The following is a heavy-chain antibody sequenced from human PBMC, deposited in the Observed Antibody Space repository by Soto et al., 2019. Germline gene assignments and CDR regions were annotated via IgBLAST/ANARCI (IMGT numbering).Heavy chain of an antibody. CDR2: ISYDGSNK. J-gene: IGHJ6*02. CDR1: GFTFSSYG. CDR3: AKDYGSSWYNGMDV. Sequence: QVQLVESGGGVVQPGRSLRLSCAASGFTFSSYGMHWVRQAPSKGLEWVAVISYDGSNKYYADSVKGRFTISRDNSKNTLYLQMNSLRAEDTAVYYCAKDYGSSWYNGMDVWGQGTTVTVSS. V-gene: IGHV3-30*18. D-gene: IGHD6-13*01.